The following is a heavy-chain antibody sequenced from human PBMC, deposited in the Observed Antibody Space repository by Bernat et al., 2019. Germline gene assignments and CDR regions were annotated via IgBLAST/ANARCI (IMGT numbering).Heavy chain of an antibody. V-gene: IGHV4-59*08. CDR2: IYHSGSA. J-gene: IGHJ4*02. CDR1: GDSITTYY. CDR3: ARIHYYGSGTIPPYFDY. Sequence: QVQLQESGPGLVKPSETLSLTCTVSGDSITTYYWSWIRQPPGKGLEYIGYIYHSGSANYNPSLKSRVNISVDTSKNQFSLKLSSVTAADTAVYYCARIHYYGSGTIPPYFDYWGQGTLVTVSS. D-gene: IGHD3-10*01.